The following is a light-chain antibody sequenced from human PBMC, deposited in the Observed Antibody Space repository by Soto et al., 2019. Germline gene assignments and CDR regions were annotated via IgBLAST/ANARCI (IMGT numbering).Light chain of an antibody. CDR2: RNT. CDR1: SSNIGAGYD. J-gene: IGLJ2*01. Sequence: QSVLTQPPSVSGAPGQRVTISCTGSSSNIGAGYDVHWYQQLPGRAPKLLIYRNTNRPSEVPDRFSGSKSCTSASLAITGLKAEDEADYYCLSFDSSLSVVFGGETKVTVL. V-gene: IGLV1-40*01. CDR3: LSFDSSLSVV.